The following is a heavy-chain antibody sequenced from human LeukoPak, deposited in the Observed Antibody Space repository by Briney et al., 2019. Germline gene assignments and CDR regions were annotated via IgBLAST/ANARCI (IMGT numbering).Heavy chain of an antibody. V-gene: IGHV3-48*04. D-gene: IGHD3-22*01. CDR1: GFTFSAYC. CDR3: ARAPSSDYYSHFDY. Sequence: GGSLRLSCAASGFTFSAYCMNWVRQAPGKGLEWISYISGTSGTIYYADSLKGRFTISRDNAKNSLYLQMNSLRAEDTAVYCCARAPSSDYYSHFDYWGQGTLVTVSS. J-gene: IGHJ4*02. CDR2: ISGTSGTI.